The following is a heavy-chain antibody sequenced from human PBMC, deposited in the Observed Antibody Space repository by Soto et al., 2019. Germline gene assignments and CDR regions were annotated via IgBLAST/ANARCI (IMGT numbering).Heavy chain of an antibody. CDR3: TRDEPLAPGTLDY. V-gene: IGHV3-72*01. D-gene: IGHD6-13*01. CDR1: GFTFSDHY. J-gene: IGHJ4*01. Sequence: EAQLVESGGGLVQPGGSLRLSCAASGFTFSDHYMDWVRQSPGKGLEWVGRIRNKANRYTTEYAASVKGRFTISRDDSRNSPYRQMNSLKTEDTAVYYCTRDEPLAPGTLDYWGQGTLVTVSS. CDR2: IRNKANRYTT.